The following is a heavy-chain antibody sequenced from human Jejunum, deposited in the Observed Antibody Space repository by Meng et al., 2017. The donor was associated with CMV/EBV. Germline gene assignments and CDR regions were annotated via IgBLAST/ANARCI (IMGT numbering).Heavy chain of an antibody. D-gene: IGHD3-3*01. CDR2: IKQDGSEI. CDR1: DFAFSNYW. J-gene: IGHJ4*02. V-gene: IGHV3-7*01. CDR3: ARVLYDFWTGYYFDY. Sequence: SDFAFSNYWMSWVRLAPGKGLEWVANIKQDGSEIYYVDSVKGRFTISRDNAKYSVYLQMNGLSAEDTAVYYCARVLYDFWTGYYFDYWGQGTLVTVSS.